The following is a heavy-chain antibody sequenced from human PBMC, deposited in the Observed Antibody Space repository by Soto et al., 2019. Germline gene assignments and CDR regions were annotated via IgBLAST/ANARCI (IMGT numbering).Heavy chain of an antibody. CDR1: GFTFRSYS. D-gene: IGHD6-19*01. J-gene: IGHJ4*02. CDR2: ISSGGSTI. CDR3: ARDKAVAPDY. Sequence: EVQLVESGGGLVQPGGSLRLSCAASGFTFRSYSMKWVRQAPGKGLEWVSYISSGGSTIYYPDSVKGRFTISRDNANNSLYLQMNSLRDEATAVYYCARDKAVAPDYWGQGTLVIVSS. V-gene: IGHV3-48*02.